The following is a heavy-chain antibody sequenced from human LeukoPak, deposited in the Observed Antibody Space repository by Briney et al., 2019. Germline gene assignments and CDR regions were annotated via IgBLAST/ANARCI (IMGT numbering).Heavy chain of an antibody. J-gene: IGHJ4*02. D-gene: IGHD3-9*01. V-gene: IGHV3-53*01. CDR1: GFTVGSNY. CDR3: ARSGLRYFDCPDY. CDR2: IYSGGST. Sequence: AGGSLRLSCVAYGFTVGSNYMSWVRQAPGKGLEWVSVIYSGGSTNYADSVKGRFTISRDNPKNTLYLQMNSLRAEDTAVCYCARSGLRYFDCPDYWGQGALVTVSS.